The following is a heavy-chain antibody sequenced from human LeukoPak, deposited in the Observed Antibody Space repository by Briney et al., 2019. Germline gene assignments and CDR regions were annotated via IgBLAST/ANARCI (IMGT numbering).Heavy chain of an antibody. Sequence: PSETLSLTCTVSGGSISSSSYYWGWIRQPPGKGLEWIGSIYYSGSTYYNPSLKSRVTISVDTSKNQFSLKLSSVTAADTAVYYCARDRSWNDGRGLYWGQGTLVTVSS. CDR3: ARDRSWNDGRGLY. D-gene: IGHD1-1*01. J-gene: IGHJ4*02. CDR1: GGSISSSSYY. CDR2: IYYSGST. V-gene: IGHV4-39*07.